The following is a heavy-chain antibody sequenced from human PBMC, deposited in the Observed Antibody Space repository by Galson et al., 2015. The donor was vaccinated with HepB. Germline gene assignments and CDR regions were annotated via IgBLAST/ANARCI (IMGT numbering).Heavy chain of an antibody. V-gene: IGHV3-49*03. CDR1: GFTFGDYA. D-gene: IGHD3-3*01. CDR2: IRSKAYGGTT. CDR3: TRDRYDFWSGYKYYFDY. J-gene: IGHJ4*02. Sequence: SLRLSCAASGFTFGDYAMSWFRQAPGKGLEWVGFIRSKAYGGTTEYAASVKGRFTISRDDSKSIAYLQMSSLKTEDTAVYYCTRDRYDFWSGYKYYFDYWGQGTLVTVSS.